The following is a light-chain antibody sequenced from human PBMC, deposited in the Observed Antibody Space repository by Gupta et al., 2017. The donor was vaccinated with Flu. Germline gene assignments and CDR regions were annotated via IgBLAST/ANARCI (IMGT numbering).Light chain of an antibody. Sequence: EIVLTQSPGILSLSPGERATLSCRASQSVTSSYLAWYQQKPGQAPRLLIYGASSRATGIPDRFSGSGSGTDFTLTVSRLEPEDFAVYYCQQDDSSPGTFGQGTKVEIK. CDR1: QSVTSSY. J-gene: IGKJ1*01. CDR3: QQDDSSPGT. V-gene: IGKV3-20*01. CDR2: GAS.